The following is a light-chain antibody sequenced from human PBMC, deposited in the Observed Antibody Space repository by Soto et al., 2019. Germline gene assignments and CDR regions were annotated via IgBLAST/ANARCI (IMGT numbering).Light chain of an antibody. J-gene: IGKJ1*01. Sequence: DIQMTQSPSTLSASVGDRVTITCRASQSISSWLAWYQQKPGKAPKLLIYKASSLESGVPSRFSGSGSGTEFTLTISSLQPDDIATSYCQQLATFGQGTKVEIK. V-gene: IGKV1-5*03. CDR1: QSISSW. CDR3: QQLAT. CDR2: KAS.